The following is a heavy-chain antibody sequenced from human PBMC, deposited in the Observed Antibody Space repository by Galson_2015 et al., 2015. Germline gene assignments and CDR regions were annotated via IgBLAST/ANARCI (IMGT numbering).Heavy chain of an antibody. V-gene: IGHV3-30*18. CDR2: ISDEGSIK. J-gene: IGHJ6*02. CDR3: AKDNEGYCSDGHCYSYDYYGMDV. CDR1: GFTFSSCG. D-gene: IGHD2-15*01. Sequence: SLRLSCAASGFTFSSCGMHWVRQAPGKGLEWVALISDEGSIKEYADSVKGRFTISRDNSKNTLSLQMNSLRAEDTAIYYCAKDNEGYCSDGHCYSYDYYGMDVWGQGTT.